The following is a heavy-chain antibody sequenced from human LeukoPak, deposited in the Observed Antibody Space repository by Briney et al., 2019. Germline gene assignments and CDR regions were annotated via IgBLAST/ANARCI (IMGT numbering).Heavy chain of an antibody. D-gene: IGHD3-16*01. J-gene: IGHJ3*01. CDR3: XXXXXQGEARNAFDV. CDR2: IRRSSDAI. V-gene: IGHV3-48*01. Sequence: PGGSLRLSCAASGFTFSLYRMNWVRQAPGKGLEWLSYIRRSSDAINYADSVKGRFIVSRDNARGSLFLQMNSLRVEDTAFYYXXXXXXQGEARNAFDVWGQGTMVTVSS. CDR1: GFTFSLYR.